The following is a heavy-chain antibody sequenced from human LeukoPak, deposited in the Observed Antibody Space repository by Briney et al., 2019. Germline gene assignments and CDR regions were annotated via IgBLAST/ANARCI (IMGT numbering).Heavy chain of an antibody. CDR2: IYYSGST. J-gene: IGHJ6*02. Sequence: SETLSLTCTVSGGSISSYYWSWIRQPPGKGLEWIGYIYYSGSTNYNPSLKSRVTISVDTSKNQFSLKLSSVTAADTAVYYCARGRGAAGHDYSTFYYGMDVWGQGTTVTVSS. V-gene: IGHV4-59*08. D-gene: IGHD4-11*01. CDR3: ARGRGAAGHDYSTFYYGMDV. CDR1: GGSISSYY.